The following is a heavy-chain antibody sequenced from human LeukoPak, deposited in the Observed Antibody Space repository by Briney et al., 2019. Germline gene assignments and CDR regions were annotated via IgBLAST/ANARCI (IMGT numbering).Heavy chain of an antibody. CDR3: ARGGRGYCSSSSCYFDY. V-gene: IGHV6-1*01. J-gene: IGHJ4*02. CDR1: GDSVSSNSAA. D-gene: IGHD2-2*01. CDR2: TYYMSKWYN. Sequence: SQTLSLTCAISGDSVSSNSAAWNWIRQSPSRGLEWLGRTYYMSKWYNDYAVSVKSRITINPDTSKNQFSLQLNPVTPEDTAVYYCARGGRGYCSSSSCYFDYWGQGTLVTVSS.